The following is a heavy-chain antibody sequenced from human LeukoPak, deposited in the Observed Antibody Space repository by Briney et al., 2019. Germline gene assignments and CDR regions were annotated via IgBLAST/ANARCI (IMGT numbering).Heavy chain of an antibody. CDR3: ARDSGPYDFWSGYYRGNAFDI. Sequence: GGSLRLSCAASGFTFSSYSMNWVRQAPGKGLEGVSYISSSSSTIYYADSVKGRFTISRDNAKNSLYLQMNSLRAEDTAVYYCARDSGPYDFWSGYYRGNAFDIWGQGTMATVSS. CDR2: ISSSSSTI. CDR1: GFTFSSYS. V-gene: IGHV3-48*01. D-gene: IGHD3-3*01. J-gene: IGHJ3*02.